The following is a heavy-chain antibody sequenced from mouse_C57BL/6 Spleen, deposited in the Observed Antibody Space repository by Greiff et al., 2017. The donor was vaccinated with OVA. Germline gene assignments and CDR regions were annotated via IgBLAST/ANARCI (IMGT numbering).Heavy chain of an antibody. J-gene: IGHJ4*01. V-gene: IGHV1-82*01. CDR3: ARGRTTVVARDYAMDY. CDR1: GYAFSSSW. D-gene: IGHD1-1*01. CDR2: IYPGDGDT. Sequence: VQLVESGPELVKPGASVKISCKASGYAFSSSWMNWVKQRPGKGLEWIGRIYPGDGDTNYNGKFKGKATLTADKSSSTAYMQLSSLTSEDSAVYFCARGRTTVVARDYAMDYWGQGTSVTVSS.